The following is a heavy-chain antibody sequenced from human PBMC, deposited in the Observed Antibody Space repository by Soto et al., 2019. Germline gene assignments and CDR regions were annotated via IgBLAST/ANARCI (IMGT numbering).Heavy chain of an antibody. Sequence: GGSLRLSCASSVFTFISYEMNWVRQAPGKGLEWVSYISSSGSTIYYADSVKGRFTISRDNAKNSLYLQMNSLRAEDTAVYYCARDTVATYDYWGQGTLVTVSS. V-gene: IGHV3-48*03. CDR3: ARDTVATYDY. D-gene: IGHD5-12*01. J-gene: IGHJ4*02. CDR2: ISSSGSTI. CDR1: VFTFISYE.